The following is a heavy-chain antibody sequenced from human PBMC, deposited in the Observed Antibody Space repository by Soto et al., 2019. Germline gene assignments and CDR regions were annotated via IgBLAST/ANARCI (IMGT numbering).Heavy chain of an antibody. Sequence: GGSLRLSCAASGFTFSSYSMNWVRQAPGKGLEWVSSISSSSSYIYYADSVKGRFTISRDNAKNSLYLQMNSLRAEDTAVYYCARNRLPGYCRGGSCYFGSAYDYWGQGTLVTVSS. CDR1: GFTFSSYS. D-gene: IGHD2-15*01. V-gene: IGHV3-21*01. CDR2: ISSSSSYI. CDR3: ARNRLPGYCRGGSCYFGSAYDY. J-gene: IGHJ4*02.